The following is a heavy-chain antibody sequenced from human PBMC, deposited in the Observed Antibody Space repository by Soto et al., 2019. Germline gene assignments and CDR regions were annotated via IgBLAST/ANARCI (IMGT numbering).Heavy chain of an antibody. V-gene: IGHV1-3*01. CDR1: GYTFTSYG. J-gene: IGHJ5*02. CDR3: VRRHVSATGIDWFDP. D-gene: IGHD6-13*01. CDR2: INAANGDT. Sequence: GASVKVSCKASGYTFTSYGIHWVRQAPGQRLEWMGWINAANGDTKYSPKFQGRVTITRDTSAGTAYMELSSLGSEGTAVYYCVRRHVSATGIDWFDPWGQGTLVTVSS.